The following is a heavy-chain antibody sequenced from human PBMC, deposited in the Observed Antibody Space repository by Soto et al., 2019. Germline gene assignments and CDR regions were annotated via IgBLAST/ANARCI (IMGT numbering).Heavy chain of an antibody. V-gene: IGHV3-33*07. D-gene: IGHD4-4*01. CDR2: IWYDGSNK. CDR3: ARSAYSNYPYYYYGMDV. CDR1: GFTFSKAW. Sequence: GGPLRLPCAAAGFTFSKAWINWVRQAPGKGLEWVAVIWYDGSNKYYADSVKGRFNICRDNSKNTLYLQMNSLRAEDTAVYYCARSAYSNYPYYYYGMDVWGQGTTVTVSS. J-gene: IGHJ6*02.